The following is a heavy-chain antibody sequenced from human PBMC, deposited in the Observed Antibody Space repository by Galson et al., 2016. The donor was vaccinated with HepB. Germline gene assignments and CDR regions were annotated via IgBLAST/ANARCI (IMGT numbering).Heavy chain of an antibody. J-gene: IGHJ6*04. CDR3: AKDMVRLGESYIVDV. CDR1: GFTFSRFG. V-gene: IGHV3-30*18. Sequence: SLRLSCAASGFTFSRFGMHWVRQAPGKGLEWVALISFDGSNKYYGNSVKGRFTISRDNSKNTLYLQMNSLRAEDTAIYYCAKDMVRLGESYIVDVWGKGTTVTVSS. CDR2: ISFDGSNK. D-gene: IGHD3-16*01.